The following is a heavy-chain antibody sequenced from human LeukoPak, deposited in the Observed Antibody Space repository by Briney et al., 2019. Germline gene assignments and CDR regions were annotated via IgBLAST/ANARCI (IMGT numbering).Heavy chain of an antibody. CDR1: GFTFTTYL. D-gene: IGHD1-26*01. Sequence: GGSLRQTCAACGFTFTTYLMSWVRQAPGKGLEWVAIIKQDGTEKYYVDSVKGRFTISRDNAENSLCLQMNSLRAEDTAVYYCAGGVGAYHFDYWGRATVARVSS. CDR2: IKQDGTEK. V-gene: IGHV3-7*04. J-gene: IGHJ4*02. CDR3: AGGVGAYHFDY.